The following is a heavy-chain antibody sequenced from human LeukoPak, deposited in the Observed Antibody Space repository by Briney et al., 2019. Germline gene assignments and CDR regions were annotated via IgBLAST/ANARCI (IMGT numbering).Heavy chain of an antibody. CDR2: ISSGGSFI. D-gene: IGHD6-19*01. CDR3: AREGASDWYTLWG. CDR1: GFTFSTYY. J-gene: IGHJ4*02. Sequence: GGSLRLSCAASGFTFSTYYITWVRQAPGKGLEWVSSISSGGSFISYADSVKGRFTISRDNAKYSLYLQMNSLRAEDTAVYYCAREGASDWYTLWGWGQGTLVTVSS. V-gene: IGHV3-21*01.